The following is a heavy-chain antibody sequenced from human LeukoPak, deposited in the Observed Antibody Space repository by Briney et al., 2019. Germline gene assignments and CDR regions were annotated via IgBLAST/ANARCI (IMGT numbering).Heavy chain of an antibody. J-gene: IGHJ6*03. V-gene: IGHV4-59*01. CDR3: ARGRVSSSTWYSTYYYFFYMDF. CDR1: DDSITMYY. CDR2: VDHTGST. D-gene: IGHD4-11*01. Sequence: SETLSLTCTVSDDSITMYYRTWIRQPPGKGLEWIGYVDHTGSTKFNPSLNGRVSISIDTSNNFFSLRLRSVTAADTAVYFCARGRVSSSTWYSTYYYFFYMDFWGKGTTVTVSS.